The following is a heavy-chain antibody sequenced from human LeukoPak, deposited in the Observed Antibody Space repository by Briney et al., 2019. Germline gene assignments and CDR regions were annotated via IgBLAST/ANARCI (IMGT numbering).Heavy chain of an antibody. V-gene: IGHV3-11*04. D-gene: IGHD3-3*01. J-gene: IGHJ6*03. CDR3: ARDTDFWSGYYIRYYYYYMDV. CDR2: ISSSGSTI. CDR1: GFTFSDYY. Sequence: GGSLRLSCAASGFTFSDYYMSWIRQAPGRGLEWVSYISSSGSTIYYADSVKGRFTISRDNAKNSLYLQMNSLRAEDTAVYYCARDTDFWSGYYIRYYYYYMDVWGKGTTVTVSS.